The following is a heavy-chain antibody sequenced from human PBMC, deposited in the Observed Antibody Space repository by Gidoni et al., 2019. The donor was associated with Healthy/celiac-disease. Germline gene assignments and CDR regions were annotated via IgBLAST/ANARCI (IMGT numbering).Heavy chain of an antibody. CDR3: ARIAVVVAPTFVRAPYYYGLDV. V-gene: IGHV2-70*01. CDR1: GFSLSTRGMC. Sequence: QVTLRESGPALVNPTQTLTLTCTFSGFSLSTRGMCVNWIRLPPGRALEWLALIDWDDDKYYSTSLKTRLTISKDTSKNQVVLTMTNVDPVDTATYYCARIAVVVAPTFVRAPYYYGLDVWGQGTTVTVSS. J-gene: IGHJ6*02. CDR2: IDWDDDK. D-gene: IGHD2-15*01.